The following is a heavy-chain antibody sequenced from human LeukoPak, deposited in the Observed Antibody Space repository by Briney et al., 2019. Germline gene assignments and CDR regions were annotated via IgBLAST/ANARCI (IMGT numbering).Heavy chain of an antibody. V-gene: IGHV4-4*07. CDR1: GGSISSYY. J-gene: IGHJ4*02. CDR3: ARGPYHYDSSGHYPYFDY. Sequence: SETLSLTCTVSGGSISSYYWSWIRQLAGKGLEWIGRIYTSGSTNYNPSLKSRVTMSVDTSKNQFSLKLSSMTAADTAVYYCARGPYHYDSSGHYPYFDYWGQGTLVTVSS. D-gene: IGHD3-22*01. CDR2: IYTSGST.